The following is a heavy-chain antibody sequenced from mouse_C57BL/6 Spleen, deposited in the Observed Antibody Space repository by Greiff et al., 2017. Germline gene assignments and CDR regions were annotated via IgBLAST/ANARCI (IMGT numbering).Heavy chain of an antibody. CDR1: GYTFTDYY. V-gene: IGHV1-26*01. D-gene: IGHD2-3*01. J-gene: IGHJ3*01. CDR3: ARYDGYYVGFAY. CDR2: INPNNGGT. Sequence: EVKLQQSGPELVKPGASVKISCKASGYTFTDYYMNWVKQSHGKSLEWIGDINPNNGGTSYNQKFKGKATLTVDKSSSTAYMELRSLTSEDSAVYYCARYDGYYVGFAYWGQGTLVTVSA.